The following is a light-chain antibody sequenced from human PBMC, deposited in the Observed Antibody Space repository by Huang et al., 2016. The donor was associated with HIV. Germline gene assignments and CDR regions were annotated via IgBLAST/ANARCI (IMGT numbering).Light chain of an antibody. Sequence: ETVLPQSPATLSLSPVERATLSYRASQSVNSYLAWYQQKPGQTPRLLVYDASNRATGIPAMFSGSGSGTDFTLTISSLEPEDFAVYYCQQRKYWPPITFGQGTRLEIK. CDR2: DAS. CDR1: QSVNSY. J-gene: IGKJ5*01. V-gene: IGKV3-11*01. CDR3: QQRKYWPPIT.